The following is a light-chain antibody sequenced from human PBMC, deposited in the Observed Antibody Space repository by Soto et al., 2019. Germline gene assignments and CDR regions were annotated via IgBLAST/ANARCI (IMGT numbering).Light chain of an antibody. CDR2: DVS. CDR1: QSVRTY. V-gene: IGKV3-11*01. Sequence: EVVLTQSPATLSLSPGEIATLSCRASQSVRTYLAWYQQKPGQAPRLLIHDVSDRATGIPARFSGSGSGTDFTLTISSLEPEDFAVYYCQKRSSWPLNFGGGTKVDIK. CDR3: QKRSSWPLN. J-gene: IGKJ4*01.